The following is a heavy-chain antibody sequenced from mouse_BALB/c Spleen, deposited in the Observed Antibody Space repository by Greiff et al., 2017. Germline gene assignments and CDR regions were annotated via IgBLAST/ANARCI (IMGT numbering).Heavy chain of an antibody. V-gene: IGHV1-5*01. CDR2: IYPGTCDT. J-gene: IGHJ3*01. D-gene: IGHD2-3*01. CDR3: TSYDGYAWFDY. CDR1: GYTFTSYW. Sequence: VQLQQSGTVLARPGASVKMSCKASGYTFTSYWMHWVKPRPGQGLEWIGAIYPGTCDTSYNQKFKGKAKLTAVTSTSTAYMELSSLTNEDSAVYNCTSYDGYAWFDYWGEGTLVTVSA.